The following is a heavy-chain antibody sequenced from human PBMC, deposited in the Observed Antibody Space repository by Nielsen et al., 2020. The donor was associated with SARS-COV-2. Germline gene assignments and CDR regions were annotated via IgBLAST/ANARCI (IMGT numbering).Heavy chain of an antibody. CDR3: AGGDHSNPNY. Sequence: ASVKVSCKASGYRFTAYSMHWVRQAPGQGPEWMGRIDPHSGGTPYAQKFQGRVTMPRDTSINTAYMELTRLGSDGTAVYYCAGGDHSNPNYWGQGSLVTGSS. CDR2: IDPHSGGT. D-gene: IGHD4-11*01. J-gene: IGHJ4*02. V-gene: IGHV1-2*06. CDR1: GYRFTAYS.